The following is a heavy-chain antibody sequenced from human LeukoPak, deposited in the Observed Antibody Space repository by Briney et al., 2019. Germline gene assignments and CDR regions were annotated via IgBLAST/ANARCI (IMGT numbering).Heavy chain of an antibody. V-gene: IGHV1-2*02. CDR2: INPNSGGT. D-gene: IGHD4-17*01. Sequence: ASVKVSCKASGYTFTGYYMHWVRQAPGQGLEWMGWINPNSGGTNYAQKFQGRVTMTTDTSTSTAYMELRSLRSDDTAVYYCASAGGDYEEALDYWGQGTLVTVSS. J-gene: IGHJ4*02. CDR3: ASAGGDYEEALDY. CDR1: GYTFTGYY.